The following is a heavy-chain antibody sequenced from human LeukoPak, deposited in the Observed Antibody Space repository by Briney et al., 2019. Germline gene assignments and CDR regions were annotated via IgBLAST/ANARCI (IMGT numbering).Heavy chain of an antibody. CDR3: AAFRGSPIDI. Sequence: SETLSLTCTVAGGSISSSGYYWVWIRQPPGKGLEWIGSIYYSGSTYYNPSLKSRVTISVDTSKNQFSLKLSSVTAADTAVYYCAAFRGSPIDIWGQGTMVTVSS. V-gene: IGHV4-39*01. CDR1: GGSISSSGYY. CDR2: IYYSGST. J-gene: IGHJ3*02. D-gene: IGHD3-10*01.